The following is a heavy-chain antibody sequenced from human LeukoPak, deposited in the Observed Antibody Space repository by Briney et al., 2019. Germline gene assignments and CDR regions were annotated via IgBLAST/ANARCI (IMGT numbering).Heavy chain of an antibody. CDR3: ARDLEESSTSCYLDY. D-gene: IGHD2-2*01. V-gene: IGHV1-69*05. J-gene: IGHJ4*02. Sequence: ASVKVSCKASGGTFSSYAISWVRQAPGQGLEWMGGIIPIFGTANYAQKFQGRVTMTRDTSTSTVYMELSSLRSEDTAVYYCARDLEESSTSCYLDYWGQGTLVTVSS. CDR2: IIPIFGTA. CDR1: GGTFSSYA.